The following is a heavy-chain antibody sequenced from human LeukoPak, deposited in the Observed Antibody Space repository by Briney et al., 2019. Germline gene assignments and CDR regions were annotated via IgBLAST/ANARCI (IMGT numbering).Heavy chain of an antibody. D-gene: IGHD2/OR15-2a*01. J-gene: IGHJ4*02. CDR3: ARLVSFHREDFDY. CDR2: INPNSGGT. V-gene: IGHV1-2*02. Sequence: ASVKVSCKASGYTFTGYYMHWVRQAPGQGLEWMGWINPNSGGTNYAQKCQDRVTMTRDTSISTAYMELSRLRSDDTAVYYCARLVSFHREDFDYWGQGTLVTVSS. CDR1: GYTFTGYY.